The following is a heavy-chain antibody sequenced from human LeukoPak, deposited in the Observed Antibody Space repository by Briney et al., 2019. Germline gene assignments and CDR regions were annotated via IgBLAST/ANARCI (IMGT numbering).Heavy chain of an antibody. V-gene: IGHV5-51*01. CDR1: GFSFTSYW. CDR3: AIRYSGSYNDY. CDR2: IYPADSDT. D-gene: IGHD1-26*01. Sequence: GESLKISCKGSGFSFTSYWIGWVRQMPGKGLEYMGIIYPADSDTRYSPSFQGQVTISADKSISTAYLQWSSLKASDTAMYYCAIRYSGSYNDYWGQGTLVTVSS. J-gene: IGHJ4*02.